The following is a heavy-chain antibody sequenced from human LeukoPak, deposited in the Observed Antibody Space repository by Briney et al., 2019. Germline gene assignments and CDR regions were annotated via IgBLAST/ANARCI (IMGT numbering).Heavy chain of an antibody. CDR3: ARGLGIAASYFDY. V-gene: IGHV4-61*05. CDR1: GGSIGRSSYF. D-gene: IGHD6-13*01. Sequence: SETLSLTCSVSGGSIGRSSYFWGWIRQPPGKGLEWIGYIYYSGSTNYNPSLKSRVTISVDTSKNQFSLKLSSVTAADTAVYYCARGLGIAASYFDYWGQGTLVTVSS. J-gene: IGHJ4*02. CDR2: IYYSGST.